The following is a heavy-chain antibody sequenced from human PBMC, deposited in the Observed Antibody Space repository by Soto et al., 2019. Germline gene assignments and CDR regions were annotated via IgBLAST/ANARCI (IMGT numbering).Heavy chain of an antibody. D-gene: IGHD6-6*01. CDR3: GRRSFGSSGAPIDY. J-gene: IGHJ4*02. CDR2: ISTASATI. V-gene: IGHV3-48*02. CDR1: GFTFSSYS. Sequence: EVLLVESGGGLQQPGGSLRLSCAASGFTFSSYSMNWVRQAPGKGLEWVSYISTASATIYYADSVKGRFTISRDNAQNSLYLQMNSLRDEDTDVYYCGRRSFGSSGAPIDYWGRGTVVTVSS.